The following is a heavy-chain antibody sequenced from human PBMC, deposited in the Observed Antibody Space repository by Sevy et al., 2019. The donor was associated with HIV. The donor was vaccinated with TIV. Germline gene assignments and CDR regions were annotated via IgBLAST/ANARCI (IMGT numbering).Heavy chain of an antibody. D-gene: IGHD2-8*01. CDR3: ARVNCTNGACFQGYYYYGLDV. V-gene: IGHV3-21*01. Sequence: GGSLRLSCAASGFSFSGYSFNWVRQAPGKGLEWVSSIDTSSAYIYYADSVKGRFTISRDNAKNSLYLQMSSLRAEDTAVYFCARVNCTNGACFQGYYYYGLDVWGQGTTVTVSS. CDR2: IDTSSAYI. CDR1: GFSFSGYS. J-gene: IGHJ6*02.